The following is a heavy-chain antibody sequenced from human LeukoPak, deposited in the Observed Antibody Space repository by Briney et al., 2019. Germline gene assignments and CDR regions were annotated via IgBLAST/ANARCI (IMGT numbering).Heavy chain of an antibody. D-gene: IGHD3-9*01. CDR2: INPNSGGI. Sequence: GASVKVSCKAAGYTFTGYYIHWVRQAPAQGLEWMGWINPNSGGIRYAQKFQGRVTMTRDTSISTAYMELSRLRSDDTAVYSCANRYLTGYWGQGTLVTVSS. CDR3: ANRYLTGY. J-gene: IGHJ4*02. CDR1: GYTFTGYY. V-gene: IGHV1-2*02.